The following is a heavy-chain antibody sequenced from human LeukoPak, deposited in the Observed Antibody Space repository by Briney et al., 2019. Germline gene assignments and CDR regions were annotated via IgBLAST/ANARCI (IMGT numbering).Heavy chain of an antibody. V-gene: IGHV3-23*01. CDR3: AKSDCASDGCKLLNC. J-gene: IGHJ4*02. Sequence: GGSLGLSCAVSGFIFSSYAMSWVRQAPGKGLEWVSSISGSGDATKYADSVMGRFTISRDNSKNTLSLQMNSLRAEDTAVYYCAKSDCASDGCKLLNCWGQGTLVTASS. CDR2: ISGSGDAT. CDR1: GFIFSSYA. D-gene: IGHD5-24*01.